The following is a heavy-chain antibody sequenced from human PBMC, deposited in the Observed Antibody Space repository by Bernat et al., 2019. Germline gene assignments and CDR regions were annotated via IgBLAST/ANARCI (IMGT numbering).Heavy chain of an antibody. CDR2: INHSGST. D-gene: IGHD2-8*01. CDR3: AGHLKYLTNGVCLGDAAFDI. J-gene: IGHJ3*02. CDR1: GGSFSGYY. Sequence: QVQLQQWGAGLLKPSETLSLTCAVYGGSFSGYYWSWIRQPPGKGLEWIGEINHSGSTNYNPSLKSRVTISVDTSKNQFSLKLSSVTAADTAVYYCAGHLKYLTNGVCLGDAAFDIWGQGTMVTVSS. V-gene: IGHV4-34*01.